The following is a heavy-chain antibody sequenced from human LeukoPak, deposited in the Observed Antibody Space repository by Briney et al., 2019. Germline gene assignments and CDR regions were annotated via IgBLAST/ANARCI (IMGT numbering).Heavy chain of an antibody. CDR1: GFTFSDYY. Sequence: AGGSLRLSCAASGFTFSDYYMSWIRQAPGKGLEWVSYISSSGSTIYYADSVKGRFTISRDNAKNSLYLQMNSLRAEDTAVYYCARLLYSSSWYFDYWGQGTLVTVSS. CDR2: ISSSGSTI. J-gene: IGHJ4*02. D-gene: IGHD6-13*01. V-gene: IGHV3-11*01. CDR3: ARLLYSSSWYFDY.